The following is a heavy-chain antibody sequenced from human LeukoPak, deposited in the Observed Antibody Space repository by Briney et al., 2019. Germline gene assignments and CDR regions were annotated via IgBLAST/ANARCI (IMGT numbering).Heavy chain of an antibody. CDR1: GFSVSGKF. CDR2: IHYDGKI. Sequence: GGSLRLSCAASGFSVSGKFMSWVRQAPGKGLEWVSIIHYDGKIRYAGSVKGRFTISRDNAKNSLYLQMNSLRAEDTALYYCAKDMGDTAMRNFDYWGQGTLVTVSS. V-gene: IGHV3-53*05. J-gene: IGHJ4*02. CDR3: AKDMGDTAMRNFDY. D-gene: IGHD5-18*01.